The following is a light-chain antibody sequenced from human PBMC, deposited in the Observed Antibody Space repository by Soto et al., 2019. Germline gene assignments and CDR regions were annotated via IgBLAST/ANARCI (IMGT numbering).Light chain of an antibody. J-gene: IGLJ2*01. CDR1: SSNIGTNS. CDR2: NSN. Sequence: QSVLTQPPSTSGTPGQRVTISCSGSSSNIGTNSVNWYQQLPGTAPKLLIYNSNQRPSGVPDRFSGSKSGTSASLAISGLQSEDEADYYCATWDDSLKGPVFGGGTKLTVL. CDR3: ATWDDSLKGPV. V-gene: IGLV1-44*01.